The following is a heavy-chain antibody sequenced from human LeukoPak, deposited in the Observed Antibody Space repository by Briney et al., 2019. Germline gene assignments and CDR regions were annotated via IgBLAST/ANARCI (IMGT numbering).Heavy chain of an antibody. Sequence: PGGSLRLSCAASGFTFSSYAMSWVRQAPGKGLEWVSAISGSGGSTYYADSVKGRFTISRDNSRDTLYLQMNSLRAEDTALYYCARDPTYYYDSSGYYLDYWGQGTLVTVSS. V-gene: IGHV3-23*01. CDR2: ISGSGGST. CDR3: ARDPTYYYDSSGYYLDY. CDR1: GFTFSSYA. D-gene: IGHD3-22*01. J-gene: IGHJ4*02.